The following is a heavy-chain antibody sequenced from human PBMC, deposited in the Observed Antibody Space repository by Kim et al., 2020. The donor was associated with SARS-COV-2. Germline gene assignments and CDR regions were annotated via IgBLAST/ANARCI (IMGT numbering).Heavy chain of an antibody. CDR3: ARQGQWLPDY. Sequence: SETLSLTCAVYGGSFSGYYWSWIRQPPGKGLEWIGEINHSGSTNYNPSLKSRVTISVDTSKNQFSLKLSSVTAAATAVYYCARQGQWLPDYWGQGTLVTV. D-gene: IGHD5-12*01. J-gene: IGHJ4*02. CDR1: GGSFSGYY. CDR2: INHSGST. V-gene: IGHV4-34*01.